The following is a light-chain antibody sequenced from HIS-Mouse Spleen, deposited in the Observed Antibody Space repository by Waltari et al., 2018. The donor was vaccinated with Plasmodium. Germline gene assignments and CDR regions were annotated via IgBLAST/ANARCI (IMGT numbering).Light chain of an antibody. V-gene: IGLV3-10*01. J-gene: IGLJ3*02. Sequence: SYELTQPPSVSVSPGQTARITCSGDALPKKYAYWYQQKSGQAPVLFIYEDRKRPSGIPERFSGSSSGTMATLTISGAQVEDEADYYCYSTDSSGNHRVFGGGTKLTVL. CDR1: ALPKKY. CDR2: EDR. CDR3: YSTDSSGNHRV.